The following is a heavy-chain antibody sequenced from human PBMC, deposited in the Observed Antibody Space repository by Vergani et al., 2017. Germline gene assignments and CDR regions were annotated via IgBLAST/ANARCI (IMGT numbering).Heavy chain of an antibody. J-gene: IGHJ4*02. V-gene: IGHV3-11*06. CDR1: EFTFSDYY. Sequence: QVQLVESGGGLVKPGGSLRLSCEAAEFTFSDYYMSWLRQAPGKGLEWVSYISSGSSYTNYADSVKGRFTISRDNAKNSLYLQMNSLRAEDTAVYYCASDVIVVAGYFDYWGQGTLVTVSS. CDR3: ASDVIVVAGYFDY. D-gene: IGHD6-19*01. CDR2: ISSGSSYT.